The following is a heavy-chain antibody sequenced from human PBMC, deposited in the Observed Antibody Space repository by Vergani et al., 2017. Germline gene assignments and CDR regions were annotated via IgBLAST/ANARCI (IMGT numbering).Heavy chain of an antibody. CDR1: GFTFSSYA. D-gene: IGHD2-2*01. CDR3: AKDRGYCSSTSCGMGREDAFDI. J-gene: IGHJ3*02. CDR2: ISGSGGST. V-gene: IGHV3-23*01. Sequence: EVQLLESGGGLVQPGGSLRLSCAASGFTFSSYAMSWVRQAPGKGLEWVSAISGSGGSTYYADSVKGRFTIARDNSKNTLYLQMNSLGAEDTAVYYCAKDRGYCSSTSCGMGREDAFDIWGQGTMVTVSS.